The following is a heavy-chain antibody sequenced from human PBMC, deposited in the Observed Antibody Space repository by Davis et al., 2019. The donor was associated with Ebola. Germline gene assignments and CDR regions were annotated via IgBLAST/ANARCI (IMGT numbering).Heavy chain of an antibody. D-gene: IGHD3-3*01. Sequence: GESLKISCAASGLTFSDSYIGRPRQRPGKALEWLSYLRLSSSYTNYAAFVKGRFTISRVNAKNSVDLQLNSLRVDDTAVYYCARDLFTAYDFWSYYSSAGLDPWGQGTLVTVSS. V-gene: IGHV3-11*06. CDR2: LRLSSSYT. CDR3: ARDLFTAYDFWSYYSSAGLDP. CDR1: GLTFSDSY. J-gene: IGHJ5*02.